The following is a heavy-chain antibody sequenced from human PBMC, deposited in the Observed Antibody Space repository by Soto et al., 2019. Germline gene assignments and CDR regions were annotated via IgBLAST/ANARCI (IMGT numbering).Heavy chain of an antibody. D-gene: IGHD5-18*01. Sequence: ASVKVSCKASGGTFSSYAISWVRQAPGQGLEWMGGIIPIFGTANYAQKFQGRVTITADESTSTAYMELSSLRSEDTAVYYCARGPGREGYSYGYTLGYWGQGTLVTVSS. J-gene: IGHJ4*02. V-gene: IGHV1-69*13. CDR3: ARGPGREGYSYGYTLGY. CDR1: GGTFSSYA. CDR2: IIPIFGTA.